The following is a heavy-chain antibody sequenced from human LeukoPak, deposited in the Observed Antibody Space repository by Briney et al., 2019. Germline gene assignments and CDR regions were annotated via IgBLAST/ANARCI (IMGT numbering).Heavy chain of an antibody. Sequence: SETLSLTCTVSGDSISSGDYYWSWIRQPAGKGLEWIGYIYYSGSTNYNPSLKSRVTISVDTSKNQFSLKLSSVTAADTAVYYCARRFGVRWNHPLTGESYYYYYMDVWGKGTTVTVSS. CDR3: ARRFGVRWNHPLTGESYYYYYMDV. V-gene: IGHV4-61*10. J-gene: IGHJ6*03. CDR1: GDSISSGDYY. D-gene: IGHD3-10*01. CDR2: IYYSGST.